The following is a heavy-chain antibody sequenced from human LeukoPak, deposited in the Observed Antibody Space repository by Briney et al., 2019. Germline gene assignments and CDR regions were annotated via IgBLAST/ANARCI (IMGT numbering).Heavy chain of an antibody. J-gene: IGHJ5*02. CDR1: GASFSDHY. D-gene: IGHD1-1*01. V-gene: IGHV4-34*01. CDR2: IDQSRST. Sequence: SETLSLTCAVYGASFSDHYSTWIRQPPGKGLEWIGEIDQSRSTKCNPSLKGRVTISLDTSKNQFSLDLTSVTAADTAVYYCAASSQLGSYNWFDPWGQGTPVTVSS. CDR3: AASSQLGSYNWFDP.